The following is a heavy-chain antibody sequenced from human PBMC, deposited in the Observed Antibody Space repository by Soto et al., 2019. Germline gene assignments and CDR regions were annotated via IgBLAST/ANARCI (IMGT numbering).Heavy chain of an antibody. V-gene: IGHV3-21*01. D-gene: IGHD3-10*01. CDR1: GFTFDDYA. J-gene: IGHJ6*02. CDR2: ISSGSSYI. Sequence: GGSLRLSCAASGFTFDDYAMHWVRQAPGKGLEWVSSISSGSSYIYYADSLKGRFTISRDNAKNSLYLQMNSLRAEDTAVYYCAKDRESYYYGMDVWGQGTTVTVSS. CDR3: AKDRESYYYGMDV.